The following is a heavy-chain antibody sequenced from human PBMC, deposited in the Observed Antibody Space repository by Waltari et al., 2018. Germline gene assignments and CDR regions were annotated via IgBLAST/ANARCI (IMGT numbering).Heavy chain of an antibody. CDR1: GFTFSSYG. Sequence: EVQLLESGGGLVQPGGSLRLSWAASGFTFSSYGMSWVRQAPGQGLEWVSTISGSGISTDYADSVKGRFTISRDNSKNTLYLQMKSLRAEDTAVYYCAKGITMIRGVPKGGMDVWGQGTTVTVSS. J-gene: IGHJ6*02. D-gene: IGHD3-10*01. V-gene: IGHV3-23*01. CDR3: AKGITMIRGVPKGGMDV. CDR2: ISGSGIST.